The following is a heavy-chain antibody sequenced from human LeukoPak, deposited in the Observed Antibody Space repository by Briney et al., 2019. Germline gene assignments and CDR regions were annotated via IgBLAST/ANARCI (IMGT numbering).Heavy chain of an antibody. CDR2: IYYSGST. V-gene: IGHV4-59*01. CDR3: ARDGGTGFDY. J-gene: IGHJ4*02. CDR1: GGSISSYY. Sequence: SETLSLTCTVSGGSISSYYWSWIRQPPGKGLEWIGYIYYSGSTNYNPSLKSRVTISVDTSKNQFSLKLSSVTAADTAVYYCARDGGTGFDYWGQGTLVTVSS. D-gene: IGHD3-16*01.